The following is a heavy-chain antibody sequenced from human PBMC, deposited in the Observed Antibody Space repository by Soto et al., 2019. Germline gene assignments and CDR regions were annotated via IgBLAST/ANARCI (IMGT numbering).Heavy chain of an antibody. Sequence: QLQLQESGPGLVKPSETLSLTCTVSGGSISSSSYYWGWIRQPPGKGLEWIGSIYYSGSTYYNPSLKSRVTISVDTSKNQFSLKLSSVTAADTAVYYCVSMPYSSSWRDYWGQGTLVTVSS. V-gene: IGHV4-39*01. J-gene: IGHJ4*02. CDR3: VSMPYSSSWRDY. CDR1: GGSISSSSYY. CDR2: IYYSGST. D-gene: IGHD6-6*01.